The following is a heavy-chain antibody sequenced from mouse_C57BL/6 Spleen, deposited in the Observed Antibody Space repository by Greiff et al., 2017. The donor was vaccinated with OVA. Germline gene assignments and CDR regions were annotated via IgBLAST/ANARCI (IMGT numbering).Heavy chain of an antibody. CDR3: TRWGSSGYPAWFAY. J-gene: IGHJ3*01. Sequence: EVQVVESGEGLVKPGGSLKLSCAASGFTFSSYAMSWVRQTPEKRLEWVAYISSGGDYIYYADTVKGRFTISRVNARNTLYLQMSGLKSEETAMYYGTRWGSSGYPAWFAYWGQGTLVTVSA. D-gene: IGHD3-2*02. V-gene: IGHV5-9-1*02. CDR1: GFTFSSYA. CDR2: ISSGGDYI.